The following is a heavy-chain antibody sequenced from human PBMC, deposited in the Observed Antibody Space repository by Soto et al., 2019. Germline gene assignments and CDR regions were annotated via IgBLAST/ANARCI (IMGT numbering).Heavy chain of an antibody. CDR2: ISAYNGNT. V-gene: IGHV1-18*01. CDR3: ARDYSSSSRVYYYYYYGMDV. J-gene: IGHJ6*02. D-gene: IGHD6-6*01. Sequence: ASVKVSCKASGYTFTSYGISWVRQAPGQGLEWMGWISAYNGNTNYAQKPQGRVTMTTDTSTSTAYMELRSLRSDDTAVYYCARDYSSSSRVYYYYYYGMDVWGQGTTVTVSS. CDR1: GYTFTSYG.